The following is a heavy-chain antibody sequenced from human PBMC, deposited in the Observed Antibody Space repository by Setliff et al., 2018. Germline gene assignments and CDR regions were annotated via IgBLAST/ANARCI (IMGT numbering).Heavy chain of an antibody. J-gene: IGHJ4*02. Sequence: SETLFLTCSVAGGSMTDFFWHWFRRPPGKGLEWIGYIYTKGGTNYSPSLKSRVTMSVDRSRNQFSLTLSSVSAADMAVYYCARGLNTESWTPLYWSPGTLVTVSS. D-gene: IGHD2-15*01. CDR3: ARGLNTESWTPLY. V-gene: IGHV4-4*08. CDR2: IYTKGGT. CDR1: GGSMTDFF.